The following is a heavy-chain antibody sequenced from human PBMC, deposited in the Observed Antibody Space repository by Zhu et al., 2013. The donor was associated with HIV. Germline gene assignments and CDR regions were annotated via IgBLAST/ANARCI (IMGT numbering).Heavy chain of an antibody. CDR2: INPSGGST. D-gene: IGHD3-22*01. Sequence: QVQLVQSGAEVKKPGASVKVSCKASGYTFTSYYMHWVRQAPGQGLEWMGIINPSGGSTSYAQKFQGRVTMTRDTSTSTVYMELSSLRSEDTAVYYCARSPDESDYYDSSGYYDYWGQGTLVTSPQ. J-gene: IGHJ4*02. CDR1: GYTFTSYY. V-gene: IGHV1-46*01. CDR3: ARSPDESDYYDSSGYYDY.